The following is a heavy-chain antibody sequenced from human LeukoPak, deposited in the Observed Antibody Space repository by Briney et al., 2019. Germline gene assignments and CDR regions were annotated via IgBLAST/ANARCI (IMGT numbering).Heavy chain of an antibody. V-gene: IGHV4-59*01. CDR2: MYYSGSS. CDR3: ARGSYTNDYASFDY. J-gene: IGHJ4*02. CDR1: GGSISGYY. D-gene: IGHD3-16*01. Sequence: SETLFLTCTVSGGSISGYYWSWIRQPPGKGLEWIGYMYYSGSSNYSPSLKSRVTISVDTSKKQFSLKLSSVTAADTAVYYCARGSYTNDYASFDYWGQGTLVTVSS.